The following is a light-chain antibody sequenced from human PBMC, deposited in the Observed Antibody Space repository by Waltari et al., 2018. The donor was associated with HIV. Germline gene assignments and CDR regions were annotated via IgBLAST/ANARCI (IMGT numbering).Light chain of an antibody. CDR1: SSDIGAFNY. CDR3: SSYTITNTWV. Sequence: QSVLTQPASLSGSPGQSITISCAGSSSDIGAFNYVSWYRHHPGEAPKLRIYDVAKRPSGVSDRFSASKAGEAASLTISGLQAEDEALYYCSSYTITNTWVFGGGTTLTVL. CDR2: DVA. V-gene: IGLV2-14*03. J-gene: IGLJ3*02.